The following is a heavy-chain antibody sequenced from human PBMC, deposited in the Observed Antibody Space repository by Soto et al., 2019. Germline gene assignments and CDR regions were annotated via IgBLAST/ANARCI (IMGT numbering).Heavy chain of an antibody. CDR2: ISYSGST. D-gene: IGHD6-19*01. CDR1: GDSISSRSYY. J-gene: IGHJ4*02. V-gene: IGHV4-39*02. CDR3: ARIKYSSGWWPYFDN. Sequence: QLQLQESGPGLVKPSETLSLTCTVSGDSISSRSYYWGWIRQPPGKGLEWIGSISYSGSTYYNPSLKSRVTISVDTSKNRGSLRLSSVTAADTAVYYCARIKYSSGWWPYFDNWGQGTLVTVSS.